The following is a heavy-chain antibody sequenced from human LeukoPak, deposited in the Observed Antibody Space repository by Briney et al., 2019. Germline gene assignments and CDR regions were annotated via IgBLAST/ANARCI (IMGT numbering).Heavy chain of an antibody. CDR3: ARDEQWLVHGYLDY. CDR2: IGGGSGNI. J-gene: IGHJ4*02. Sequence: GGSLRLSCAASGFTFSSCAMTWVRQAPGKGLEWVSVIGGGSGNINYADSVKGRFTISRDNSKNTLYLQMNSLRAEDTAVYYCARDEQWLVHGYLDYWGQGTLVTVSS. V-gene: IGHV3-23*01. CDR1: GFTFSSCA. D-gene: IGHD6-19*01.